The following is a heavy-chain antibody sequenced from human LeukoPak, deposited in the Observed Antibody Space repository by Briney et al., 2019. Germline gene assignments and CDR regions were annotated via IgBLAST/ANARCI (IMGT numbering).Heavy chain of an antibody. V-gene: IGHV3-30*18. Sequence: GGSLRLSCAASGFTFSSYGMHWVRQAPGKGLEWVAVISYDGSNKYHADSVKGRFTISRDNSKNTLYLQMNSLRAEDTAVYYCAKTPIVLVVAATYFDYWGQGTLVTVSS. CDR2: ISYDGSNK. CDR3: AKTPIVLVVAATYFDY. CDR1: GFTFSSYG. J-gene: IGHJ4*02. D-gene: IGHD2-15*01.